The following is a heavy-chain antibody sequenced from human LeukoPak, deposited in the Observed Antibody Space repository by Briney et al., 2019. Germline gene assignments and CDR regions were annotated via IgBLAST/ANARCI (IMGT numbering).Heavy chain of an antibody. V-gene: IGHV3-74*01. Sequence: GGSLRLSCAASGFTFSGYWMHWVRQAPGKGLVWVSRINSDGSSTNYADSVKGRSTISRDNAKNTLYLQMNSLRAEDTAVYYCASVVSSSGYLKGDNYWGQGTLVTVSS. CDR2: INSDGSST. CDR1: GFTFSGYW. CDR3: ASVVSSSGYLKGDNY. D-gene: IGHD3-22*01. J-gene: IGHJ4*02.